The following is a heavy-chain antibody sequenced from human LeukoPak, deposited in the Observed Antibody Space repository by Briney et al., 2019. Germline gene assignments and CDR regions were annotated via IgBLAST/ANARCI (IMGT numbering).Heavy chain of an antibody. Sequence: ASVKVSCKASGYTFTGYYMHWVRQAPGQGLEWMGWINPNSGGTNYAQKFQGRVTMTRDTSISTAYMELSRLRSDDTAVYYCASGAYCSSTSCYTYYCGMDVWGQGTTVTVSS. CDR3: ASGAYCSSTSCYTYYCGMDV. CDR2: INPNSGGT. D-gene: IGHD2-2*02. V-gene: IGHV1-2*02. CDR1: GYTFTGYY. J-gene: IGHJ6*02.